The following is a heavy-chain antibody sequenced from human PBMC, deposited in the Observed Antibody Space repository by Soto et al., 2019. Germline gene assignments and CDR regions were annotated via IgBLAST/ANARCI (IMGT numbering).Heavy chain of an antibody. J-gene: IGHJ4*02. CDR1: GFTFSSYG. D-gene: IGHD6-19*01. CDR3: ARDSTQSSGWYVY. Sequence: GGSLRLSCAASGFTFSSYGMHWVRQAPGKGLELVAVIWYDGSNKYYADSVKGRFTISRDNSKNTLYLQMNSLRAEDTAVYYCARDSTQSSGWYVYWGQGTLVTVSS. V-gene: IGHV3-33*01. CDR2: IWYDGSNK.